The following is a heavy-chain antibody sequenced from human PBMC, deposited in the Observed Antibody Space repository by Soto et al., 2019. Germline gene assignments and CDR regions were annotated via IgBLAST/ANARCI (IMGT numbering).Heavy chain of an antibody. Sequence: GASVKVSCKASGGTFGSYATSWVRQAPGQGVEWMGGIIAIFGTANYAEKFQGRVAITPDESTSTTYMELSSLRSEDTAVYYCARDPGGGATMIPDPWFDPWGQGTLVTVSS. D-gene: IGHD1-26*01. V-gene: IGHV1-69*13. CDR1: GGTFGSYA. J-gene: IGHJ5*02. CDR3: ARDPGGGATMIPDPWFDP. CDR2: IIAIFGTA.